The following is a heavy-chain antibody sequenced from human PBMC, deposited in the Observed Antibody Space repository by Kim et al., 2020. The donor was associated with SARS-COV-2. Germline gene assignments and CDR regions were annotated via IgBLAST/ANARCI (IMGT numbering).Heavy chain of an antibody. Sequence: DPGKGRYTIARDNAKNSLYLQMNSLRAEDTAVYYCAREAAAGTPALGFDYWGQGTLVTVSS. V-gene: IGHV3-11*04. J-gene: IGHJ4*02. CDR3: AREAAAGTPALGFDY. D-gene: IGHD6-13*01.